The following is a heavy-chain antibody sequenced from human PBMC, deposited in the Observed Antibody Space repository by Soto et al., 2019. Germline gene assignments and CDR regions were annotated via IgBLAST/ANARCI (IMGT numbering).Heavy chain of an antibody. CDR3: ARDLAAAGPFDF. V-gene: IGHV1-18*01. Sequence: QVQLVQSGAEVKKPGASVKVSCKASGYTFTNYAFSWVRQAPGQGLEWMGWISAYNGNTNYPQKLQGRVTMTTDTSTSTAYMELRSLRSDDTAVYYCARDLAAAGPFDFWGQVTLVTVSS. D-gene: IGHD6-13*01. CDR1: GYTFTNYA. CDR2: ISAYNGNT. J-gene: IGHJ4*02.